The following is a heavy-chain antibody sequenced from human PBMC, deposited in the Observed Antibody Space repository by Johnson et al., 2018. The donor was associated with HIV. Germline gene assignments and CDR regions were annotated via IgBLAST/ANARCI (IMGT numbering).Heavy chain of an antibody. CDR2: IHSVDTT. Sequence: VQLVESGGGLVQPGGSLRLSCAASGFTVSRNYISWVRQAPGKGLEWVSVIHSVDTTYYADSVKGRFTLSRDNSKNMVYLRMNSLRTEDTAVYYCARGSDFWSGHQGAFDVWGQGTMVTVSS. J-gene: IGHJ3*01. CDR3: ARGSDFWSGHQGAFDV. V-gene: IGHV3-66*02. D-gene: IGHD3-3*01. CDR1: GFTVSRNY.